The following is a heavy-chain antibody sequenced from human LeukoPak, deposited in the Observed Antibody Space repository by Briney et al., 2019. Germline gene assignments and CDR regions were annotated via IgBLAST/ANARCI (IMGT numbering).Heavy chain of an antibody. J-gene: IGHJ4*02. CDR1: GFTFSSYA. D-gene: IGHD6-19*01. Sequence: GGSLRLSCAASGFTFSSYAMHWVRQAPGQRLEWMGWINAGNGNTKYSQKFQGRVTITRDTSASTAYMELSSLRSEDTAVYYCARETSGWYGAHDYWGQGTLVTVSS. CDR2: INAGNGNT. V-gene: IGHV1-3*01. CDR3: ARETSGWYGAHDY.